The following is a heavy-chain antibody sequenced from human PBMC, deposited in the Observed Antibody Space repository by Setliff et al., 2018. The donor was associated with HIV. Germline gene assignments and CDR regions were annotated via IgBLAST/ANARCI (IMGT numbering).Heavy chain of an antibody. D-gene: IGHD2-21*02. Sequence: PSETLSLTCTVSGGSINSGSHYWSWIRQPAGKGLEWIGRFYSSRSNSYNPSLQSRVTISVDTSKNQFSLRLSSVTAADTAVYYCARGVAVTAIHAYYYGLDVWGQGTTVTVSS. CDR1: GGSINSGSHY. V-gene: IGHV4-61*02. J-gene: IGHJ6*02. CDR3: ARGVAVTAIHAYYYGLDV. CDR2: FYSSRSN.